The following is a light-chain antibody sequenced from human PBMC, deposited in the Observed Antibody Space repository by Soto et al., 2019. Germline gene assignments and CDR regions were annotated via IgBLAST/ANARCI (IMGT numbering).Light chain of an antibody. CDR3: QQYDNLRET. CDR2: DAS. Sequence: DIQMTQSPSSLSASVGDRVTLTCQASQDIKNYLNWYQHKPGEAPRLLIYDASNLERGVPSRFRVSGSGTYFTFTISSLQPEDIATYYCQQYDNLRETFGQGTKLEIK. V-gene: IGKV1-33*01. J-gene: IGKJ2*01. CDR1: QDIKNY.